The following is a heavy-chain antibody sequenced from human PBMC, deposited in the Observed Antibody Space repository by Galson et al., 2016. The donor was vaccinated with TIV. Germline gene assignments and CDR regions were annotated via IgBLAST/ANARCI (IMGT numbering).Heavy chain of an antibody. D-gene: IGHD1-26*01. Sequence: SLRLSCAASGFAFSDYYMTWIRQAPGKGLEWISYIGPTSKYATYADSVKGRFTISRDNAKNSLFLQMSSLSAEDSAIYYCARESPNTGSYSYWYFDLWGRGTLVTVSS. CDR2: IGPTSKYA. V-gene: IGHV3-11*06. J-gene: IGHJ2*01. CDR3: ARESPNTGSYSYWYFDL. CDR1: GFAFSDYY.